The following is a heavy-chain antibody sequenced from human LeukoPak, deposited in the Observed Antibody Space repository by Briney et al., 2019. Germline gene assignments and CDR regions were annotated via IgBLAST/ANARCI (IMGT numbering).Heavy chain of an antibody. J-gene: IGHJ4*02. D-gene: IGHD6-6*01. CDR3: ARVGSSWAFDY. CDR1: GFTFDDYG. CDR2: INWYGGST. V-gene: IGHV3-20*04. Sequence: GGSLRLSCAASGFTFDDYGMSWVRQAPGKGLEWVSGINWYGGSTGYADSVKGRFTISRDNAKNSLYLQMNSLRAEDTALYYCARVGSSWAFDYWGQGTLVTVSS.